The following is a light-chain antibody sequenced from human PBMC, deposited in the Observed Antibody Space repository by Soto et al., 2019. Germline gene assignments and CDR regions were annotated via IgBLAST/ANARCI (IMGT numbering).Light chain of an antibody. CDR2: EVS. CDR1: SSDVGGYNY. CDR3: ISYTSSSIDYV. V-gene: IGLV2-14*01. Sequence: QSALTQPASVSGSPGQSITISCTGTSSDVGGYNYVSWYQQHPGKAPKLMIYEVSNRPSGVSNRFSGSKSGNTASLTISGLQAEDEAYYYCISYTSSSIDYVFGTGTKLTVL. J-gene: IGLJ1*01.